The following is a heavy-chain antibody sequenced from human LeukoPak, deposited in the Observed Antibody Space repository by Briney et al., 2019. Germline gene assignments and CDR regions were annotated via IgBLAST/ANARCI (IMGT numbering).Heavy chain of an antibody. CDR2: IYTSGST. V-gene: IGHV4-61*02. CDR1: GGSISSGSYY. J-gene: IGHJ5*02. D-gene: IGHD3-3*01. Sequence: TLSLTCTVSGGSISSGSYYWSWIRQPAGKGLEWIGRIYTSGSTNYNPSLKSRVTISVDTSKNQFSLKLSSVTAADTAVYYCARACRDFWSGYISWFDPWGQGTLVPVSS. CDR3: ARACRDFWSGYISWFDP.